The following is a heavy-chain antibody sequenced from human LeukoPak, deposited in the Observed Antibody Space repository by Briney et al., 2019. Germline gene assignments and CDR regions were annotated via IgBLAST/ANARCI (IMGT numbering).Heavy chain of an antibody. Sequence: GSLRLSCAVSGFTFSSYAMSRVRQAPGKGLEWVSAISGSGGSTYYADSVKGRFTISRDNSKNTLYLQMNSLRAEDTAVYYCAKRDEAAALNYWGQGTLVTVSS. CDR3: AKRDEAAALNY. CDR1: GFTFSSYA. CDR2: ISGSGGST. V-gene: IGHV3-23*01. J-gene: IGHJ4*02. D-gene: IGHD6-13*01.